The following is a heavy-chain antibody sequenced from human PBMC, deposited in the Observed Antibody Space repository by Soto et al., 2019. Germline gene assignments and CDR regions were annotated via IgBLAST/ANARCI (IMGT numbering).Heavy chain of an antibody. CDR2: IKQDGSEK. J-gene: IGHJ6*02. V-gene: IGHV3-7*01. CDR3: VRDWSAFWGMDV. Sequence: GGSLRLSCAASGFTFSTYWMNWVRQAPGKGLEWVANIKQDGSEKYYVDSVKGRFAISRDNAKDSLFLQMNNLRAEDTAVYYCVRDWSAFWGMDVWGQGTTVTVSS. CDR1: GFTFSTYW.